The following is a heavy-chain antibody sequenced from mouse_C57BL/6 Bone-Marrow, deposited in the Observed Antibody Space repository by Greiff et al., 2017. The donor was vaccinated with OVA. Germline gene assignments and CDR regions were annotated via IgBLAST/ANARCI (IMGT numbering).Heavy chain of an antibody. J-gene: IGHJ1*03. D-gene: IGHD2-5*01. CDR1: EYEFPSHD. CDR3: ARRTQDGGSKDWYFDV. CDR2: INSDGGST. Sequence: EVHLVESGGGLVQPGESLKLSCESNEYEFPSHDMSWVRKTPEKRLELVAAINSDGGSTYYPDTMERRFIISRDNTKKTLYLQMSSLRSEDTALYYCARRTQDGGSKDWYFDVWGTGTTVTVSS. V-gene: IGHV5-2*01.